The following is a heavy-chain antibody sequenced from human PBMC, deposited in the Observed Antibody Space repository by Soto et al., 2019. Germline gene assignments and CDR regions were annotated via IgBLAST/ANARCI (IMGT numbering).Heavy chain of an antibody. CDR3: ARPSREGRGYYYYYGMDV. CDR2: IIPIFGTA. V-gene: IGHV1-69*13. J-gene: IGHJ6*02. Sequence: SVKVSCKASGGTFSSYAISWVRQAPGQGLEWMGGIIPIFGTANYAQKFQGRVTITADESTSTAYMELSSLRSEDTAVYYCARPSREGRGYYYYYGMDVWGQGTTVTVSS. CDR1: GGTFSSYA.